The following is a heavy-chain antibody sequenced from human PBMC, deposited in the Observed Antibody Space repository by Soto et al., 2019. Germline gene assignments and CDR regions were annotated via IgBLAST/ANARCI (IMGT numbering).Heavy chain of an antibody. Sequence: PGGSLRLSCAASGFTFSSYAMSWVRQAPGKGLEWVSAISGSGGSTYYADSVKGRFTISRDNSKNTLYLQMNSLRAEDTAVYYCAKDQDPYCSSTSCYADYWGQGTLVTVSS. D-gene: IGHD2-2*01. CDR3: AKDQDPYCSSTSCYADY. CDR1: GFTFSSYA. J-gene: IGHJ4*02. CDR2: ISGSGGST. V-gene: IGHV3-23*01.